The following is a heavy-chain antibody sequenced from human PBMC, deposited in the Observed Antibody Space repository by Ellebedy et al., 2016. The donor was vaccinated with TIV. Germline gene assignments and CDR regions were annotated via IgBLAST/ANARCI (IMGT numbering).Heavy chain of an antibody. Sequence: GGSLRLSXAASGFTFSSYAMHWVRQAPGKGLEWVAVISYDGSNKYYADSVKGRFTISRDNSKNTLYLQMNSLRAEDTAVYYCASGGDIVVVVAPSKWGQGTLVTVSS. CDR2: ISYDGSNK. CDR3: ASGGDIVVVVAPSK. D-gene: IGHD2-15*01. J-gene: IGHJ4*02. V-gene: IGHV3-30-3*01. CDR1: GFTFSSYA.